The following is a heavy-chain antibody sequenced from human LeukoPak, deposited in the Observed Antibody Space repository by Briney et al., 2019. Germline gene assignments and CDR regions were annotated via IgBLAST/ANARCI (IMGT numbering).Heavy chain of an antibody. V-gene: IGHV4-34*01. J-gene: IGHJ4*02. Sequence: SETLSLTCAVYGGSFSGYYWSWIRQPPGKGLEWIGEINHSGSTNYNPSLKSRVTISVDTSKNQFSLKLSSVTAADTAVYYCARGFQYSSGWYSPPGYWGQGTPVTLSS. CDR1: GGSFSGYY. CDR3: ARGFQYSSGWYSPPGY. CDR2: INHSGST. D-gene: IGHD6-19*01.